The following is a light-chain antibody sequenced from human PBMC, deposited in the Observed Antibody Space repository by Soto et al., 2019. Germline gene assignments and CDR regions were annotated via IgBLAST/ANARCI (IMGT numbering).Light chain of an antibody. CDR3: SSYTSRSTLV. V-gene: IGLV2-14*01. J-gene: IGLJ1*01. Sequence: QSALTQPASVSGSPGQSITFSSTGTSSDVGGYDYVSWYQQHPGKAPKLMIYEVSNRPSGVSNRFFGSKSDNTASLTISGLQAEDEADYYCSSYTSRSTLVFGTGTKLTVL. CDR1: SSDVGGYDY. CDR2: EVS.